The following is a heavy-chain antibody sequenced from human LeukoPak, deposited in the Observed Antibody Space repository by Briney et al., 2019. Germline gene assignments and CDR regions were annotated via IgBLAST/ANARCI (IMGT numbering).Heavy chain of an antibody. CDR2: ISAYNGNT. CDR1: GYTFTSYG. J-gene: IGHJ3*02. D-gene: IGHD1-1*01. CDR3: ARVGSGALDDAFDI. Sequence: ASVKVSCKASGYTFTSYGISWVRQAPGQGLECMGWISAYNGNTNYAQKLQGRVTMTTDTSTSTAYMELRSLRSDDTAVYYCARVGSGALDDAFDIWGQGTMVTVSS. V-gene: IGHV1-18*01.